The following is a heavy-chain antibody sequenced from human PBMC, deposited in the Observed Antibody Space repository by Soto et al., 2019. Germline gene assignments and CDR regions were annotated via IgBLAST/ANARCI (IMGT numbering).Heavy chain of an antibody. J-gene: IGHJ6*02. CDR3: STNLLVVLPANKEGRRYYYYYGMDV. Sequence: GGSLRLSCAASGFTFSSYGMHWVRQAPGKGLEWVAVISYDGSNKYYADSVKGRFTISRDNSKNTLYLQMNSLRAEDTAVYYCSTNLLVVLPANKEGRRYYYYYGMDVWGQGTTVTVSS. CDR1: GFTFSSYG. CDR2: ISYDGSNK. D-gene: IGHD2-2*01. V-gene: IGHV3-30*03.